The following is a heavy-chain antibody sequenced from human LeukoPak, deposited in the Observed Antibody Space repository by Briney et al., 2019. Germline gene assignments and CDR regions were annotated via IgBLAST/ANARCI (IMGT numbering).Heavy chain of an antibody. CDR3: ARGPSRGGGDY. J-gene: IGHJ4*02. CDR1: GGTFSSYT. D-gene: IGHD3-10*01. Sequence: GSSVKVSCKASGGTFSSYTISWVRQAPGQGLEWVGRIIPILGIANYAQKFQGRVTITADKSTSTAYMELSSLRSEDTAVYYCARGPSRGGGDYWGQGTLVTVSS. CDR2: IIPILGIA. V-gene: IGHV1-69*02.